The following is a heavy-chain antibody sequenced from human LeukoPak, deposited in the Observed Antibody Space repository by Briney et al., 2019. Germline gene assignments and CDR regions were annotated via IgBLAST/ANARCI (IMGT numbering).Heavy chain of an antibody. D-gene: IGHD5-18*01. J-gene: IGHJ6*02. CDR2: FYYSGST. CDR3: ARGGRRYSYGALTYYYYGMDV. Sequence: SETLSLTCTVSGGSVSSGSYYWSWIRQPPGKGLEWIGYFYYSGSTNYNPSLKSRVTISVDTSKNQFSLKLSSVTAADTAVYYCARGGRRYSYGALTYYYYGMDVWGQGTTVTVSS. CDR1: GGSVSSGSYY. V-gene: IGHV4-61*01.